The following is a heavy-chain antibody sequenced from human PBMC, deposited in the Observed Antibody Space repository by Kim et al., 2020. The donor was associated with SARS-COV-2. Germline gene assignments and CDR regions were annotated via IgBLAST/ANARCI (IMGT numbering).Heavy chain of an antibody. J-gene: IGHJ4*02. Sequence: TYCADSGKGRFTISRDHSENTLYLQMNSLRAEDTAVYYCAKGGLLATPDYWGQGTLVTVSS. V-gene: IGHV3-23*01. D-gene: IGHD5-12*01. CDR2: T. CDR3: AKGGLLATPDY.